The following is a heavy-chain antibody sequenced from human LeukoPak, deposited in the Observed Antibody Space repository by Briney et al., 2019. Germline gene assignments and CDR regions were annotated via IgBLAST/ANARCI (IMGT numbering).Heavy chain of an antibody. J-gene: IGHJ3*02. D-gene: IGHD2-15*01. CDR3: TTVGYCSGGSCAGFDI. V-gene: IGHV3-15*01. Sequence: PGGSLRLSCAGFGFIFSDCAIHWVRQASGKGLEWVGRIKSKIDGGTTDYAAPVKGRFTISRDDSKNTVYLQMNSLKAEDTAVYYCTTVGYCSGGSCAGFDIWGQGTMVTVSS. CDR1: GFIFSDCA. CDR2: IKSKIDGGTT.